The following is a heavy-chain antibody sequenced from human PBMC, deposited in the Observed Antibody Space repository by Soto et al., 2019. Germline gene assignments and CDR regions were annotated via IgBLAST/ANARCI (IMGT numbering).Heavy chain of an antibody. CDR1: GYTFTNYD. D-gene: IGHD6-13*01. CDR3: AKWGQGPASGPNFDF. J-gene: IGHJ4*02. CDR2: MNPNSGNT. Sequence: ASVKVSCKTSGYTFTNYDINWVRQAPGQGLEWMGWMNPNSGNTGYAQQFQGRVSMTSNTAISTAYMELGGLRSEDSGMYFCAKWGQGPASGPNFDFWGQGTLVTVSS. V-gene: IGHV1-8*01.